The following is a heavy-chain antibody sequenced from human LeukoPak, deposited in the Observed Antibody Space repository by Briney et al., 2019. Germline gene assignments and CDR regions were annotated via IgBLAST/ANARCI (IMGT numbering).Heavy chain of an antibody. CDR2: IYTSGST. CDR3: ARERVTAYFDY. CDR1: GGSISSGSYY. Sequence: PSETLSLTCTVSGGSISSGSYYWSWIRQPAGKGLEWIGRIYTSGSTNYNPSLKSRVTISVDTSKNQFSLKLSSVTAADPAVYYCARERVTAYFDYRGQPTLVTVSS. D-gene: IGHD1-14*01. J-gene: IGHJ4*02. V-gene: IGHV4-61*02.